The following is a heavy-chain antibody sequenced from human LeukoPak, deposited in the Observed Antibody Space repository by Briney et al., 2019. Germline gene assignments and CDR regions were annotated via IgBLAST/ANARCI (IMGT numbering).Heavy chain of an antibody. CDR1: GFTFSSYS. J-gene: IGHJ4*02. Sequence: GGSLRLSCAASGFTFSSYSMNWARQAPGKGLEWVSYISSSSSTIYYADSVKGRFTISRDDAKNSLYLQMNSLRAGDTAVYYCATVLGGGYSDYWGQGTLVTVSS. V-gene: IGHV3-48*01. CDR3: ATVLGGGYSDY. D-gene: IGHD2-15*01. CDR2: ISSSSSTI.